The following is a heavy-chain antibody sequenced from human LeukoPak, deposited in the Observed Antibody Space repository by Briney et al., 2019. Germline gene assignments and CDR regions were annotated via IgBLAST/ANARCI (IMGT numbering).Heavy chain of an antibody. CDR2: IDAGNGDT. Sequence: AASVKVSCKASGYTFTSYAIHWVRQAPGQRLEWMGWIDAGNGDTKYSQKLQGRVTITRDTSASTVYMELRSLRSEDTALYYCARDLAVAGSRDAFDIWGQGTMVTVSS. V-gene: IGHV1-3*01. D-gene: IGHD6-19*01. CDR3: ARDLAVAGSRDAFDI. CDR1: GYTFTSYA. J-gene: IGHJ3*02.